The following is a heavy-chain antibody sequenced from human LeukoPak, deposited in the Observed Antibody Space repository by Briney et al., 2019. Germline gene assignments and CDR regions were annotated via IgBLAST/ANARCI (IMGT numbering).Heavy chain of an antibody. CDR3: ASPLDYYDSSGYAFDI. CDR2: IYPGDSDT. D-gene: IGHD3-22*01. V-gene: IGHV5-51*01. Sequence: GESLKISCKGSGYSFTSYWIGWVRQMPGKGLDWMGIIYPGDSDTRYSPSFQGQVTISADKSISTAYLQWSSLKASDTAMYYCASPLDYYDSSGYAFDIWGQGTMVTVSS. J-gene: IGHJ3*02. CDR1: GYSFTSYW.